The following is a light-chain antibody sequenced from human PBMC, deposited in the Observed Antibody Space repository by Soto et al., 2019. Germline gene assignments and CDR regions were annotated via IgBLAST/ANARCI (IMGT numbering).Light chain of an antibody. J-gene: IGKJ1*01. V-gene: IGKV2-28*01. CDR2: LGS. Sequence: DIVMTQSPLSLPVTPGGPASISCRSSQSLLHSNGYNYLDWYRQKPGQSPQLLIYLGSNRASGVPGRFSGSGSGTYFTLKISRVEAEDVGVYYCMQALQTAWTFGQGTKVDIK. CDR3: MQALQTAWT. CDR1: QSLLHSNGYNY.